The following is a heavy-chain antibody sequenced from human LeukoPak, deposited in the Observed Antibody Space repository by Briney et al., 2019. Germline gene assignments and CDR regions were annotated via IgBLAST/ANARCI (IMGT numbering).Heavy chain of an antibody. V-gene: IGHV1-18*01. CDR3: ARVVYDYVWGSYRFYYYYYMDV. CDR1: GYTFTSYG. Sequence: GASVKVSCKASGYTFTSYGISWVRQAPGQGLEWMGWISAYNGNTNYAQKLQGRVTMTTDTSTSTAYMELRSLRSDDTAVYYCARVVYDYVWGSYRFYYYYYMDVWGKGTTVTISS. J-gene: IGHJ6*03. CDR2: ISAYNGNT. D-gene: IGHD3-16*02.